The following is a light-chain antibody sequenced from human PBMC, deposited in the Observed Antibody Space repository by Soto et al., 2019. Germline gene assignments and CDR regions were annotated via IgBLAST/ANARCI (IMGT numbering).Light chain of an antibody. V-gene: IGKV1-5*01. J-gene: IGKJ1*01. CDR1: QSTSGT. Sequence: DLQMTQSPSTLSASVGDRGTITCRASQSTSGTLAWYQQKKGKXXNXXMYDASSLERGVPSRFSGTGSGTEFTLNFGSLQPDDGATYYGQQYDSYSRTFGQGTKVDIK. CDR3: QQYDSYSRT. CDR2: DAS.